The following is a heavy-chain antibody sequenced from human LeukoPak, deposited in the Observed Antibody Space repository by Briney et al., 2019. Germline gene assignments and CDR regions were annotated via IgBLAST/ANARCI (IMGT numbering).Heavy chain of an antibody. CDR1: GYSFTSYW. J-gene: IGHJ4*02. D-gene: IGHD6-13*01. Sequence: GESLKISCKGSGYSFTSYWIGWVRQMPGKGLEWMGIIYPGDSDTRYSPSFQGQVTISADKSISTAYLQWSSLKASDTAMYYCATYSSSSSPNFDYWGQGILVTVSS. CDR2: IYPGDSDT. CDR3: ATYSSSSSPNFDY. V-gene: IGHV5-51*01.